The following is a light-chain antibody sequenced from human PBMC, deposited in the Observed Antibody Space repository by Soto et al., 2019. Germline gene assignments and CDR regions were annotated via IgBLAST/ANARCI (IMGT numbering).Light chain of an antibody. CDR3: QQSSKWPRT. V-gene: IGKV3-15*01. CDR1: QSVSSN. Sequence: EIVRTQSPAALSVSPGERATLSCRASQSVSSNLAWYQQKPGQAPRLLIYGASTRATGIPARFSGSGSGTEFTLTISSLQSEDFAVYYCQQSSKWPRTFGQGTKVDI. J-gene: IGKJ1*01. CDR2: GAS.